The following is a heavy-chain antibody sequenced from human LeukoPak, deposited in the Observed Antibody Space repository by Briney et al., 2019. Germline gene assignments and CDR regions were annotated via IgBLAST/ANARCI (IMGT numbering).Heavy chain of an antibody. CDR1: GFAFNSYA. V-gene: IGHV3-23*01. J-gene: IGHJ4*02. D-gene: IGHD6-19*01. Sequence: GGSLRLSCAASGFAFNSYAMYWVRQAPGKGLEWVSGIFGSGGSAHYADSVKGRFIIFRDNSKNTVYLQMNSLRAEDTAVYYCAKTTTGYSSGRYPGWPVDYWGQGTLVTVSS. CDR2: IFGSGGSA. CDR3: AKTTTGYSSGRYPGWPVDY.